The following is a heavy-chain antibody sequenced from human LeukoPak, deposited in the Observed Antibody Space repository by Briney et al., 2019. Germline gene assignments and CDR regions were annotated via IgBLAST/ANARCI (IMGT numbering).Heavy chain of an antibody. D-gene: IGHD3-22*01. Sequence: GGSLRLSCAASGFTFDEYVMSWVRQAPGKGLEWVSGINWNGGSTRYADSMKGRFTISRDNAKNSLYLQMNSLRAEDTALYYCARVKTYYYDSSGQPYYMDVWGKGTTVTVSS. CDR2: INWNGGST. CDR3: ARVKTYYYDSSGQPYYMDV. V-gene: IGHV3-20*04. CDR1: GFTFDEYV. J-gene: IGHJ6*03.